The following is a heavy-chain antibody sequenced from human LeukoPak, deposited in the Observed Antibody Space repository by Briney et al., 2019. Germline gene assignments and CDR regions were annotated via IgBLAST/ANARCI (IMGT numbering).Heavy chain of an antibody. CDR3: ARARWFDP. CDR2: IYHSGST. CDR1: GYSISSGYY. J-gene: IGHJ5*02. V-gene: IGHV4-38-2*02. Sequence: SSETLSLTCTVSGYSISSGYYWGWIRQPPGKGLEWIGSIYHSGSTYYNPSLKSRVTISVDTSKNQFSLKLSSVTAADTAVYYCARARWFDPWGQGTLVTVSS.